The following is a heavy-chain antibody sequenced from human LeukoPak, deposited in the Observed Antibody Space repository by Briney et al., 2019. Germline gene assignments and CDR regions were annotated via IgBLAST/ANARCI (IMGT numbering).Heavy chain of an antibody. Sequence: PGESLKISCKGSGYRFTTYWIGWARQMPGKGLEWMGIIYPGDSDTRYSPSFQGQVTIAVDKSISTAYLQWSSLKASDTAMYYCARLDDTSGYYYFDYWGQGTLVTVSS. V-gene: IGHV5-51*01. CDR3: ARLDDTSGYYYFDY. CDR1: GYRFTTYW. D-gene: IGHD3-22*01. CDR2: IYPGDSDT. J-gene: IGHJ4*02.